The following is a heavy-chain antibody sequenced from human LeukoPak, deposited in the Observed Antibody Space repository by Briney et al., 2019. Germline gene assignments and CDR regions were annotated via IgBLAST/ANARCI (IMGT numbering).Heavy chain of an antibody. CDR1: GFTFSSYW. Sequence: PRGSLRLSCAASGFTFSSYWMYWVRQAPGKGLVWVSRINSDGRSTSYADSVKGRFTISRDNAKNTLYLQMNSLRAEDTAVYHCARGFRKLGKFPYWYFDLWGHGTLVSVSS. CDR3: ARGFRKLGKFPYWYFDL. J-gene: IGHJ2*01. V-gene: IGHV3-74*01. CDR2: INSDGRST. D-gene: IGHD7-27*01.